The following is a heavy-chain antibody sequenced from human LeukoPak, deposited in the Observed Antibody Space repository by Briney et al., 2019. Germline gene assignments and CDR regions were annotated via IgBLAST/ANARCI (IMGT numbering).Heavy chain of an antibody. V-gene: IGHV4-34*01. J-gene: IGHJ3*02. CDR2: INHSGST. CDR1: GGSFSGYY. Sequence: PSETPSLTCAVYGGSFSGYYWSWIRQPPGKGLEWIGEINHSGSTNYNPSLKSRVTISVDTSKNQFSLKLSSVTAADTAVYYCARGRRPYSSSWKDAFDIWGQGTMVTVSS. CDR3: ARGRRPYSSSWKDAFDI. D-gene: IGHD6-13*01.